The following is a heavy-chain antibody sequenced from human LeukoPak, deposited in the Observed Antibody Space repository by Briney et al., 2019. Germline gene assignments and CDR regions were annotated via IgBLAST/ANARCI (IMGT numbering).Heavy chain of an antibody. Sequence: SETLSLTCTVSGGSISSYYWSWIRQPPGKGLEWIGYIYYSGSTNYNPSLKSRVTISVDTSKNQFSLKLSSVTAADTAVYYCARRLYHYDSSGSLPHAFDIWGQGTIVTVSS. CDR2: IYYSGST. CDR3: ARRLYHYDSSGSLPHAFDI. V-gene: IGHV4-59*08. J-gene: IGHJ3*02. D-gene: IGHD3-22*01. CDR1: GGSISSYY.